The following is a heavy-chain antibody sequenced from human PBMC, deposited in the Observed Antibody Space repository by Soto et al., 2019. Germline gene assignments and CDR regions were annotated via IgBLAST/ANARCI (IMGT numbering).Heavy chain of an antibody. V-gene: IGHV1-3*01. J-gene: IGHJ5*02. D-gene: IGHD3-9*01. CDR3: ARDKEYFDWLPNNWFDP. CDR2: INAGNGNT. CDR1: VYTFTSYA. Sequence: QVQLVQSGAEVKKPGASVKVSCKASVYTFTSYAMHWVRQAPGQRLEWMGWINAGNGNTKYSQKFQGRVTITRDTSASTAYMELSSLRSEDTAVYYCARDKEYFDWLPNNWFDPWGQGTLVTVSS.